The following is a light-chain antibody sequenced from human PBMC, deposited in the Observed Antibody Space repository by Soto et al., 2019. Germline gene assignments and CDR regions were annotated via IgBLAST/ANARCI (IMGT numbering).Light chain of an antibody. CDR3: QHYNSYSEA. Sequence: STPSGSVGDRITITFRASQTISSWLAWYQQKPGKAPKLLIYKASTLKSGVPSRFSGSGSGTEFTLTISSLQPDDFATYYCQHYNSYSEAFGQGTKV. CDR2: KAS. V-gene: IGKV1-5*03. J-gene: IGKJ1*01. CDR1: QTISSW.